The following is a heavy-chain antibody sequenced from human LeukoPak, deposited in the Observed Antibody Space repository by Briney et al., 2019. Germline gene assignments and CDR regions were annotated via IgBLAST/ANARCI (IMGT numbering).Heavy chain of an antibody. Sequence: GGSLRLSCAASGFTFSSYWMHWVRQAPGKGLVWVSRINSDRSSTSYADSVKGRFTISRDNAKNTLYLQMNSLRAEDTAVYYCASLLSGSNQINDYWGQGTLVTVSS. J-gene: IGHJ4*02. CDR1: GFTFSSYW. CDR2: INSDRSST. V-gene: IGHV3-74*01. D-gene: IGHD1-26*01. CDR3: ASLLSGSNQINDY.